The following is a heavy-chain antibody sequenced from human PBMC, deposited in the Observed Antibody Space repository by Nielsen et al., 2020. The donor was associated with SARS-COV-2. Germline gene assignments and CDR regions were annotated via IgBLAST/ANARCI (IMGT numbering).Heavy chain of an antibody. Sequence: SETLSLTCTVYSGSFSEYYWNWIRQSPGKGLEWIGKVDPGGGTNYNPSLKSRVTISVDTSKNQFSLKLSSVTAADTAVYYCARDVVDTAMFDYWGQGTLVTVSS. CDR3: ARDVVDTAMFDY. CDR1: SGSFSEYY. CDR2: VDPGGGT. D-gene: IGHD5-18*01. V-gene: IGHV4-34*01. J-gene: IGHJ4*02.